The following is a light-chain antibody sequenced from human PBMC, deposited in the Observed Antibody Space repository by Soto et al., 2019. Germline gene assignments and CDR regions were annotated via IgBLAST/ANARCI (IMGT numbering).Light chain of an antibody. V-gene: IGKV1-5*03. CDR1: QGISNW. Sequence: DIQMTQSPSALSASVGDRVTITCRGSQGISNWLAWYQQKPGKAPRLLIYKASSLASGVPSRFSGSGSGTEFTLTISSLQPEDVATYHCQQHTTFGQGTKVEI. CDR3: QQHTT. J-gene: IGKJ1*01. CDR2: KAS.